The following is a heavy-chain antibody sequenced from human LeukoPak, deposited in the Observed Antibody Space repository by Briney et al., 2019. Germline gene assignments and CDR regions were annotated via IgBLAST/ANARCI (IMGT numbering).Heavy chain of an antibody. Sequence: SETLSLTCAVYGGSFGGYYWSWIRQPPGKGLEWIGEINHSGSTNYNPSLKSRVTISVDTSKNQFSLKLSSVTAADTAVYYCASSSQLLPIDYWGQGTLVTVSP. V-gene: IGHV4-34*01. CDR2: INHSGST. CDR1: GGSFGGYY. CDR3: ASSSQLLPIDY. D-gene: IGHD2-2*01. J-gene: IGHJ4*02.